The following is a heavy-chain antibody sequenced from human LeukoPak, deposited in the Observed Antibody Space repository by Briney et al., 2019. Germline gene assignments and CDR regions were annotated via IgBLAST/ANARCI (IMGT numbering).Heavy chain of an antibody. CDR1: GFSFSNYA. Sequence: PGGSLRLSCSASGFSFSNYAMSWVGQAPARGAEGVSSIRGGGETFNADSVKCRFTLSRDDSRNTVYFHPNDLRVEDTAKYYCAKANWVSNADAVWWGQGTQVTVSS. D-gene: IGHD2-2*01. CDR2: IRGGGET. CDR3: AKANWVSNADAVW. J-gene: IGHJ4*02. V-gene: IGHV3-23*01.